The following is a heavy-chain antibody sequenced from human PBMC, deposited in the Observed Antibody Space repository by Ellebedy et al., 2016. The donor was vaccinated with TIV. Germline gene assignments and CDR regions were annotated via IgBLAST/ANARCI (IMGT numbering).Heavy chain of an antibody. V-gene: IGHV3-74*01. CDR2: IDSGGNSI. D-gene: IGHD3-10*01. J-gene: IGHJ4*02. CDR1: EFNFRSYW. CDR3: ARRLDYYGPRYHLDY. Sequence: GESLKISCATSEFNFRSYWMHWVRQAPGKGLVWVSRIDSGGNSISYADSVKGRFTISRDNAKNTLYLQMDSLRAEDTAVYYCARRLDYYGPRYHLDYWGQGTLVTVSS.